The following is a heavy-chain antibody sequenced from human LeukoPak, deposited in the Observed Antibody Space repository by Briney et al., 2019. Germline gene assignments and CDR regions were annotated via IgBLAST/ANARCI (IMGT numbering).Heavy chain of an antibody. CDR1: GASFSDYY. J-gene: IGHJ4*02. CDR3: VRRVRYFGQNDY. V-gene: IGHV4-59*08. CDR2: IYYSGST. D-gene: IGHD3-9*01. Sequence: SETLSLTCTVSGASFSDYYWSWIRQPPGKGLEWIAYIYYSGSTNYNPSLKSRVTISVDTSNNQFSLDLRSVTAAGSAVYYCVRRVRYFGQNDYWGQGTLVTVYS.